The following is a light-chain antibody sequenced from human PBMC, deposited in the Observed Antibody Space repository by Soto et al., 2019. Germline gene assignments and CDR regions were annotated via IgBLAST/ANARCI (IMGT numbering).Light chain of an antibody. J-gene: IGKJ1*01. CDR1: QSVSSN. V-gene: IGKV3-15*01. Sequence: EIVMTQSPATLSVSPGERATLSCRASQSVSSNLAWYQQKPDQAPRLLIYGASTRATGIPARFSGSGSGTEFTLTISRLQSKDFAVYYCQQYNNLTLTFGQGTKGEIK. CDR2: GAS. CDR3: QQYNNLTLT.